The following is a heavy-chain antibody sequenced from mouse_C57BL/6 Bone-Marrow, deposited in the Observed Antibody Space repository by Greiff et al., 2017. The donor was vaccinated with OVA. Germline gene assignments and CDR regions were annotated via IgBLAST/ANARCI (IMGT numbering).Heavy chain of an antibody. CDR2: IRSKSSNYAT. D-gene: IGHD1-1*01. V-gene: IGHV10-3*01. CDR1: GFTFNTYA. CDR3: VRKRAYYYGSYYYAMDY. J-gene: IGHJ4*01. Sequence: EVQLVESGGGLVQPKGSLKLSCAASGFTFNTYAMHWVRQAPGKGLEWVARIRSKSSNYATYYADSVKDRFTISRDDSQSMLYLQMNNLKTEDTAMYYCVRKRAYYYGSYYYAMDYWGQGTSVTVSS.